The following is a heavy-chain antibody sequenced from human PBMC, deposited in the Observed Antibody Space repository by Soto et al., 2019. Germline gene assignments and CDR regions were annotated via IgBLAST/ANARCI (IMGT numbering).Heavy chain of an antibody. CDR2: FNPTIFST. Sequence: ASVKVSCKASGYTFINYYIHLVRQAPVQVLELIVIFNPTIFSTNYNPSLKSRFTISLYTSKNHFSLKLSSVTAAYTAVYYCARGTLTDMLYFDYWGQGALVTVSS. V-gene: IGHV1-46*04. CDR3: ARGTLTDMLYFDY. D-gene: IGHD3-9*01. J-gene: IGHJ4*02. CDR1: GYTFINYY.